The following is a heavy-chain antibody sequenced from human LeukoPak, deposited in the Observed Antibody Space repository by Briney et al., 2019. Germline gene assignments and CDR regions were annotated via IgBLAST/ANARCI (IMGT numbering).Heavy chain of an antibody. J-gene: IGHJ6*02. D-gene: IGHD6-6*01. CDR2: IYYSGST. Sequence: SETLSLTCTVSGGSISSYYWSWIRQPPGKGLEWIGYIYYSGSTNYNPSLKSRVTISVDTSKNQFSLKLSSVTAADTAVYYCARQYSSSSVYYYYGMDVWGQGTTVTVSS. V-gene: IGHV4-59*01. CDR1: GGSISSYY. CDR3: ARQYSSSSVYYYYGMDV.